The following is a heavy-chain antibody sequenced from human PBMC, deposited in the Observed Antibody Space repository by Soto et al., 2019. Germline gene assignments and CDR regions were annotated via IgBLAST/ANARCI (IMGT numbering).Heavy chain of an antibody. V-gene: IGHV3-30-3*01. Sequence: GGSLRLSCAASGFTFSSYAMHWVRQAPGKGLEWVAVISYDGSNKYYADSVKGRFTISRDNSKNTLYLQMNSLRAEDTAVYYCARERPWESTGADYGMDVWGQGTTVTVSS. CDR3: ARERPWESTGADYGMDV. J-gene: IGHJ6*02. CDR2: ISYDGSNK. D-gene: IGHD1-26*01. CDR1: GFTFSSYA.